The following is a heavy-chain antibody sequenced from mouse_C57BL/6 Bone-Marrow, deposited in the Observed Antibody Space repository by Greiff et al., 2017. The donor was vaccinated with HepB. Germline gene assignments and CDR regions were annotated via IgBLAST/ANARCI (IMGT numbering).Heavy chain of an antibody. Sequence: EVKLVESGPELVKPGASVKISCKASGYSFTDYNMNWVKQSNGKSLEWIGVINPNYGTTSYNQKFKGKATLTVDQSSSTAYMQLNSLTSEDSAVYYCAKESYSFYAMDYWGQGTSVTVSS. D-gene: IGHD2-12*01. CDR1: GYSFTDYN. CDR3: AKESYSFYAMDY. CDR2: INPNYGTT. J-gene: IGHJ4*01. V-gene: IGHV1-39*01.